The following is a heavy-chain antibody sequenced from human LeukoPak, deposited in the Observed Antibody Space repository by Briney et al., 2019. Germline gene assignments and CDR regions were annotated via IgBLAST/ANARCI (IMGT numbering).Heavy chain of an antibody. CDR1: GFTFRSYA. V-gene: IGHV3-23*01. D-gene: IGHD1-26*01. CDR3: AKDSRIGRPRAFGY. Sequence: GGSLRLSCAASGFTFRSYAMTWVRQAPGKGLEWVSSISDSGDSTYYADSVKGRFIISRDSSKNTLYLQMSSLRAEDSAVYYCAKDSRIGRPRAFGYWGQGILVTVS. CDR2: ISDSGDST. J-gene: IGHJ4*02.